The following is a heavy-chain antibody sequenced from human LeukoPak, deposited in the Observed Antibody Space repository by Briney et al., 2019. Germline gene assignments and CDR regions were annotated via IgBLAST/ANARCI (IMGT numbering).Heavy chain of an antibody. J-gene: IGHJ5*02. Sequence: SETLSLTCAVYGGSFSGYYWSWIRQPPGKGLEWIGEINHSGSTNYNPSLKSRVTISVDTSKNQFSLKLRSVTAADTAVYYCARDLGYCSPWGQGTLVTVSS. CDR3: ARDLGYCSP. V-gene: IGHV4-34*01. CDR2: INHSGST. CDR1: GGSFSGYY. D-gene: IGHD2-15*01.